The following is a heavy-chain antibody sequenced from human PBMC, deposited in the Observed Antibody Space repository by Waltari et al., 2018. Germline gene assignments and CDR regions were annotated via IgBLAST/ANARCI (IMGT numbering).Heavy chain of an antibody. V-gene: IGHV6-1*01. Sequence: QVNLQQSCPGLLKPSQTLSLTCDISGDTVSSKTAAWNWIRQSPSRGLEWLGRTSYRSIWYHRYADSVESRITIYSDTSKNQISLRLNSVTPDDTAVYFCARERSDWHSYFDVWGQGTLVTVSS. D-gene: IGHD1-26*01. J-gene: IGHJ4*02. CDR1: GDTVSSKTAA. CDR2: TSYRSIWYH. CDR3: ARERSDWHSYFDV.